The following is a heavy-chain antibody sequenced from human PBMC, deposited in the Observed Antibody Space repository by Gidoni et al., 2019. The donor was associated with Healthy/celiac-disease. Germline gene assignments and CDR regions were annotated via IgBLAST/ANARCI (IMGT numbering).Heavy chain of an antibody. J-gene: IGHJ4*02. CDR1: GGTFSSYA. CDR3: ASQVLRLGELSPGSGYFDY. CDR2: IIPIFGTA. D-gene: IGHD3-16*02. V-gene: IGHV1-69*01. Sequence: QVQLVQSGAEVKKPGSSVKVSCKASGGTFSSYAISWVRQAPGQGLEWMGGIIPIFGTANYAQKFQGRVTITADESTSTAYMELSSLRSEDTAVYYCASQVLRLGELSPGSGYFDYWGQGTLVTVSS.